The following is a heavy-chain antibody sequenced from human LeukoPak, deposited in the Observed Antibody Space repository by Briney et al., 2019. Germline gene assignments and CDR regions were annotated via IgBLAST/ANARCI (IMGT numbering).Heavy chain of an antibody. Sequence: SETLSLTCSVSGVSISSYYWSWIRQPPGKGLEWIGSIFYSGNTIYNPSLRSRVTISADTSKNHFSLRLRSVAAADTAVYYCARLAAISGSDYPDNWGQGTLVTVSS. CDR3: ARLAAISGSDYPDN. D-gene: IGHD1-26*01. V-gene: IGHV4-59*08. CDR2: IFYSGNT. J-gene: IGHJ4*02. CDR1: GVSISSYY.